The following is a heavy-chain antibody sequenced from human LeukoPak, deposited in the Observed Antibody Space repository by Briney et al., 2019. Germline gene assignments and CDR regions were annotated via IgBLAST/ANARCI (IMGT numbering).Heavy chain of an antibody. CDR2: ISYDGSNK. CDR1: GFTFSSYA. D-gene: IGHD6-19*01. V-gene: IGHV3-30-3*01. CDR3: ARDPQQWLVQLYFQH. Sequence: GGSLRLSCAASGFTFSSYAMRWVRQAPGKGLEWVAVISYDGSNKYYADSVKGRFTISRDNSKNTLYLQMNSLRAEDTAVYYCARDPQQWLVQLYFQHWGQGTLVTVSS. J-gene: IGHJ1*01.